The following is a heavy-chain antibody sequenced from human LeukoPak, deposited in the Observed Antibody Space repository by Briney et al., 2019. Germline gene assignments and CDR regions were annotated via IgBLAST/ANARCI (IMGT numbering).Heavy chain of an antibody. CDR1: GYTFTRYG. J-gene: IGHJ4*02. CDR3: ARDVLRFLEWSLAFDY. CDR2: ISAYNGNT. D-gene: IGHD3-3*01. V-gene: IGHV1-18*01. Sequence: GASVKVSCKASGYTFTRYGISWVRQAPGQGLEWMGWISAYNGNTNYAQKLQGRVTMTTDTSTSTAYMELRSLRSDDTAVYYCARDVLRFLEWSLAFDYWGQGTLVTVSS.